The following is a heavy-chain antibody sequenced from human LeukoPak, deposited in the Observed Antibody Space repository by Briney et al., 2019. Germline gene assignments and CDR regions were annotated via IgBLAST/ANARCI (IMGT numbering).Heavy chain of an antibody. D-gene: IGHD1-26*01. CDR3: ARDGGSSWYYYYMDV. CDR1: GFTFSSYW. J-gene: IGHJ6*03. Sequence: GGSLRLSCAASGFTFSSYWMHWVRQAPGKGLVWVSRINTDGSSTSYADSVKGRFTISRDNAKNTLYLQMNSLRAEDTAVYYCARDGGSSWYYYYMDVWGKGTTVTVSS. CDR2: INTDGSST. V-gene: IGHV3-74*01.